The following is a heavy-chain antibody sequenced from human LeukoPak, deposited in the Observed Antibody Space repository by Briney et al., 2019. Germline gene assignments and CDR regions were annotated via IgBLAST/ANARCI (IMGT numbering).Heavy chain of an antibody. Sequence: GGSLRLSCAASGFTVSSNYMSWVRQAPGKGLEWVSCIRGSGTSTYYADSVKGRFTISGDNSKNTLYLQMNSLRAEDTAVYYCAKVTYGSGTYGAFDYWGQGTLVTVSS. CDR2: IRGSGTST. CDR3: AKVTYGSGTYGAFDY. V-gene: IGHV3-23*01. CDR1: GFTVSSNY. J-gene: IGHJ4*02. D-gene: IGHD3-10*01.